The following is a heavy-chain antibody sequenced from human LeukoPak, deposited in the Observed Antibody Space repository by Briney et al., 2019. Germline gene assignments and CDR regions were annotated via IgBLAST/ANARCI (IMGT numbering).Heavy chain of an antibody. CDR2: IKQDGSEK. CDR1: GFTFSSYW. CDR3: ARDVGGYSYGYGLHVSYLKY. D-gene: IGHD5-18*01. J-gene: IGHJ4*02. V-gene: IGHV3-7*01. Sequence: PGGSLRLSCAASGFTFSSYWMSWVRQAPGKGLEWVANIKQDGSEKYYVDSVKGRFTISRDNAKNSLYLQMNSLRAEDTAVYYCARDVGGYSYGYGLHVSYLKYWGQGTLVTVSS.